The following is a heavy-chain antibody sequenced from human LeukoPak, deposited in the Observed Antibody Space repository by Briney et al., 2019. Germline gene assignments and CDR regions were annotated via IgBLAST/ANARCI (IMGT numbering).Heavy chain of an antibody. Sequence: GGSLRLSCAASGFTFSIYAMSWVRQAPGKGLEWVSTISGSGDNTYYADSVKGRFTISRDNSKNTVYLQMNSLRAEDTAVYYCAKDLSSGWPASDYWGQGTLVTVSS. CDR3: AKDLSSGWPASDY. D-gene: IGHD6-19*01. CDR1: GFTFSIYA. J-gene: IGHJ4*02. CDR2: ISGSGDNT. V-gene: IGHV3-23*01.